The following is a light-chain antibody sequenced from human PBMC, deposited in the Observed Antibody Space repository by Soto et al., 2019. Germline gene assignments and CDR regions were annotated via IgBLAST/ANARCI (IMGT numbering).Light chain of an antibody. Sequence: EIVMPQSAATLSLSPGERATLSWRASQSVSSYLVWYQQKPGQAPRLLVYEASNRATGIPARFSGSGSGKDFTLTISSLEPEDFAVYYCQQRSNWPPSITFGQGTRLEI. V-gene: IGKV3-11*01. CDR1: QSVSSY. CDR3: QQRSNWPPSIT. J-gene: IGKJ5*01. CDR2: EAS.